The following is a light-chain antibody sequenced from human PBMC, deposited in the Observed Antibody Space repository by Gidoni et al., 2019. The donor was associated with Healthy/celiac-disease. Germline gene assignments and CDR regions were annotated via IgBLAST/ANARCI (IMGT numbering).Light chain of an antibody. V-gene: IGLV2-23*01. CDR3: CSYAGSSTFL. Sequence: QSALTQPASESGSPGQSITIHCTGTSSDVWSYNLVSWYQQHPGKAPKPMIYEGSKRPSGVSNRFSGSKSGNTASLTISGLQAEDEADYYCCSYAGSSTFLFGGGTKLTVL. CDR2: EGS. J-gene: IGLJ2*01. CDR1: SSDVWSYNL.